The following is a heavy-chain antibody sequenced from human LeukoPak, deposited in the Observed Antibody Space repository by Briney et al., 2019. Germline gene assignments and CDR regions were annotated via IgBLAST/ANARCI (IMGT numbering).Heavy chain of an antibody. J-gene: IGHJ4*02. V-gene: IGHV3-9*01. CDR2: ISWNSGSI. Sequence: GGSLRLSCAASGFTVSSNYMSWVRQAPGKGLEWVSGISWNSGSIGYADSVKGRFTISRDNAKNSLYLQMNSLRAEDTALYYCAKDLPPYCSGGSCPLNNWGQGTLVTVSS. CDR3: AKDLPPYCSGGSCPLNN. CDR1: GFTVSSNY. D-gene: IGHD2-15*01.